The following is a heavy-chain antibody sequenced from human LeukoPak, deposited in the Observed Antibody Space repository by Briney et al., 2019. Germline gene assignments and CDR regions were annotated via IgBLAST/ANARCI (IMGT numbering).Heavy chain of an antibody. CDR3: ARDPGKYDILTGYRSHYGMDV. Sequence: SETLSLTCAVSGGSISSSNWWSWVRQPPGKGLEWIGEIYHSGSTNYNPSLKSRVTISVDKSKNQFSLKLSSVTAADTAVYYCARDPGKYDILTGYRSHYGMDVWGQGTTVTVSS. D-gene: IGHD3-9*01. J-gene: IGHJ6*02. V-gene: IGHV4-4*02. CDR2: IYHSGST. CDR1: GGSISSSNW.